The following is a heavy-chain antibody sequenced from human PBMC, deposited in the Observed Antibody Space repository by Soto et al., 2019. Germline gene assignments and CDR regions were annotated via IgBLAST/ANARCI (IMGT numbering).Heavy chain of an antibody. Sequence: SLTCTVSGGCIRSGGYYWSWVRQNPRRGLEWIGNIYYSGNTYYNPSLKSRLTISVDTSKNQFSLNLSSVTAADTAVYYCARDRLMATAGTARHYFCLDALGQGTTVAVS. V-gene: IGHV4-31*03. CDR1: GGCIRSGGYY. D-gene: IGHD5-18*01. J-gene: IGHJ6*02. CDR2: IYYSGNT. CDR3: ARDRLMATAGTARHYFCLDA.